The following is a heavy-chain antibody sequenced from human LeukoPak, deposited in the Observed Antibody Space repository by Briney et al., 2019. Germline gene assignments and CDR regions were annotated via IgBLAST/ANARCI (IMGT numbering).Heavy chain of an antibody. CDR3: AKDRGIVVVIIDY. D-gene: IGHD3-22*01. CDR2: IIPILGIA. J-gene: IGHJ4*02. Sequence: SVKVSCKASGGTFSSYAISWVRQAPGQGLEWMGRIIPILGIANYAQKFQGRVTITADKSTSTAYMELNSLRAEDTAVYYCAKDRGIVVVIIDYWGQGTLVTVSS. V-gene: IGHV1-69*04. CDR1: GGTFSSYA.